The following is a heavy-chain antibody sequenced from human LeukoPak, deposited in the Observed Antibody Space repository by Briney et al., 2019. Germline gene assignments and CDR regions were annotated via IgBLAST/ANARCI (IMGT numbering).Heavy chain of an antibody. CDR1: GASISSYY. CDR2: IYPSRST. D-gene: IGHD3-16*02. V-gene: IGHV4-4*07. J-gene: IGHJ4*02. Sequence: ETLSLTCTVSGASISSYYWSWIRQPAGKGVEWIGRIYPSRSTNYYPSLKSRVTMSVDTSKNQFSLKLSSLTAADTAVYYCARGYDYVWRSYRSGYFDYWGQGTLVTVSS. CDR3: ARGYDYVWRSYRSGYFDY.